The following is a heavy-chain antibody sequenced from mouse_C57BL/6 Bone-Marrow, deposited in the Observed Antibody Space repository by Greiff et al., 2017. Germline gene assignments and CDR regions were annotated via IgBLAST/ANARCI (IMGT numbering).Heavy chain of an antibody. CDR2: ISYDGSN. J-gene: IGHJ2*01. D-gene: IGHD2-2*01. V-gene: IGHV3-6*01. Sequence: VQLQQSGTGLVKPSQSLSLTCSVTGYSITSGYYWNWIRQFPGNKLEWMGYISYDGSNNYNPSLKNRISITRDTSKNQFFLKLNSVTTEDTATYYCARDYYGYDGYFDYWGQGTTLTVSS. CDR1: GYSITSGYY. CDR3: ARDYYGYDGYFDY.